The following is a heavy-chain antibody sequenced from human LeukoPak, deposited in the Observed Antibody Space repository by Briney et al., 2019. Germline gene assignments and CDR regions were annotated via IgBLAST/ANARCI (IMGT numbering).Heavy chain of an antibody. D-gene: IGHD2-2*03. Sequence: GGSLRLSCATSGFTFSSYGMHWVRQAPGKGLEWVAVISYDGSNKYYADSVKGRFTISRDNAKNSLYLQMNSLRAEDTAVYYCARVSGYCSSTSCPIQYYYGMDVWGQGTTVTVSS. CDR3: ARVSGYCSSTSCPIQYYYGMDV. V-gene: IGHV3-30*03. CDR1: GFTFSSYG. J-gene: IGHJ6*02. CDR2: ISYDGSNK.